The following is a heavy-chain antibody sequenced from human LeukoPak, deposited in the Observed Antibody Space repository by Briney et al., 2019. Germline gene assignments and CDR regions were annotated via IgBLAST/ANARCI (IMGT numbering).Heavy chain of an antibody. CDR2: IYPGDSDT. V-gene: IGHV5-51*01. CDR1: GYSFSNYW. Sequence: GESLKISCKGSGYSFSNYWIGWVRQMPGKGLEWMGIIYPGDSDTRYSPSFQGQVTISADKSISTAYVQWSSLKASDTAMYYCARLYDILTSNSFDPWGQGTLVTVSS. CDR3: ARLYDILTSNSFDP. D-gene: IGHD3-9*01. J-gene: IGHJ5*02.